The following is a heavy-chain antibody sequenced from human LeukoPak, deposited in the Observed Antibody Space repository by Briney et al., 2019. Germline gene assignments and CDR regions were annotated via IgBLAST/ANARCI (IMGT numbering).Heavy chain of an antibody. J-gene: IGHJ6*03. D-gene: IGHD5-24*01. CDR2: MWYDGSIK. CDR3: ARGRDGYNYYYYYYMDV. CDR1: GFTFSNHG. Sequence: GGSLRLSCAASGFTFSNHGMHWVRQAPGKGLEWLAIMWYDGSIKYYADSAKGRFTISRDNSKNTVFLQMNSLRAEDTAVYYCARGRDGYNYYYYYYMDVWGKGTTVTVSS. V-gene: IGHV3-33*02.